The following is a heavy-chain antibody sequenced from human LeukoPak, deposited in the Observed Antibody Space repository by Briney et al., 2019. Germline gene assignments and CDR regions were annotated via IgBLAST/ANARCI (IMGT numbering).Heavy chain of an antibody. V-gene: IGHV3-33*01. Sequence: GGSLRLSCAASGFTFSSYGMHWVRQAPGKGLEWVAVIWYDGSNKYYADSVKGRFTISRDNSKNTLYLQMNSLRAEDTAVYYCARDQLPCGAWFDPWGQGTLVTVSS. D-gene: IGHD2-2*01. J-gene: IGHJ5*02. CDR2: IWYDGSNK. CDR3: ARDQLPCGAWFDP. CDR1: GFTFSSYG.